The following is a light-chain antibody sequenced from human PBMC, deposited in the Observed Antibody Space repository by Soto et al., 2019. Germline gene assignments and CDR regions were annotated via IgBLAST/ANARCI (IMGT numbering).Light chain of an antibody. J-gene: IGLJ1*01. V-gene: IGLV2-14*01. CDR2: EVT. CDR1: SSDVGAYNR. CDR3: CSYAGDYMFV. Sequence: QSVLTQPASVSGSPGQSISISCTGTSSDVGAYNRVSWYQHHPGEAPKLIIYEVTNRPSGVSNRFSGSKSANTASLTISGLQPEDEADYYCCSYAGDYMFVFGTGTKLTVL.